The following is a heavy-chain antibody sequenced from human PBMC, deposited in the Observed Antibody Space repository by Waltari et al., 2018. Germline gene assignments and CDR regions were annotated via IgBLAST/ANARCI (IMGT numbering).Heavy chain of an antibody. D-gene: IGHD3-22*01. CDR1: GYTLTELS. J-gene: IGHJ1*01. CDR2: FEPEDGET. Sequence: QVQLVQSGAEVKKPGASVKVSCKVSGYTLTELSMHWVRQAPGKGLEWMGGFEPEDGETIYEQKFQGRGTMTEDTSTDTAYRELSSLRSEDTAVYYCATVEVGYYYDSSGSFQHWGQGTLVTVSS. CDR3: ATVEVGYYYDSSGSFQH. V-gene: IGHV1-24*01.